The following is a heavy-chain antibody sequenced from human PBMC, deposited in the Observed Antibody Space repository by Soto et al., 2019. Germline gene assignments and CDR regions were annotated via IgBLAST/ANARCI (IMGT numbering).Heavy chain of an antibody. D-gene: IGHD3-22*01. V-gene: IGHV3-72*01. J-gene: IGHJ4*02. CDR1: GVTFSDHY. CDR2: TRNKDDDYTT. Sequence: PGGSLRLSCAASGVTFSDHYMDWVRQAPGKGLEWIGRTRNKDDDYTTKYAASVKGRFTISRDDSKNSLYLQMDSLKTEDTAVYYCTILTTNNDYWGQGTLVTVSS. CDR3: TILTTNNDY.